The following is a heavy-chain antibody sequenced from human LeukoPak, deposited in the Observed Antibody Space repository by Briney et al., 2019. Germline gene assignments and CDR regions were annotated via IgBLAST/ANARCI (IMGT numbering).Heavy chain of an antibody. Sequence: GGSLRLSCAASGFTFSSYDMNWVRQAPGKGLEWVSYISSSGSGSTKFYADSVKGRFTISRDSAENSLYLQMNSLRVEDTAVYYCARDKEFSSGWYCDNGGQGTLVSVSS. J-gene: IGHJ4*02. CDR1: GFTFSSYD. CDR3: ARDKEFSSGWYCDN. CDR2: ISSSGSGSTK. D-gene: IGHD6-19*01. V-gene: IGHV3-48*03.